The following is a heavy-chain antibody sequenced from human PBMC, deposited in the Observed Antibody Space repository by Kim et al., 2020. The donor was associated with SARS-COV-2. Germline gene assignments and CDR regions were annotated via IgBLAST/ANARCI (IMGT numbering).Heavy chain of an antibody. CDR1: GGSISSGSYY. Sequence: SETLSLTCTVSGGSISSGSYYWSWIRQPAGKGLEWIGRIYTSGSTNYNPSLKSRVTISVDTSKNQFSLKLSSVTAADTAVYYCARDKAWGGVNFDWLIYGMDVWGQGTTVTVSS. CDR2: IYTSGST. D-gene: IGHD3-9*01. V-gene: IGHV4-61*02. CDR3: ARDKAWGGVNFDWLIYGMDV. J-gene: IGHJ6*02.